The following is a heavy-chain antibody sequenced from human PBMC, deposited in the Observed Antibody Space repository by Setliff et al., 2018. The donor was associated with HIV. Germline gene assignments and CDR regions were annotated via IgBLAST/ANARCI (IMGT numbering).Heavy chain of an antibody. CDR2: IYYTGIT. J-gene: IGHJ5*02. Sequence: PSETLSLTCTVSGASINTYYWSWIRQPPGKGLEYIGYIYYTGITNHNPSLKSRVTMSIDTSKNQFPLKLTSVTAADTAVYYCARQYDFWSGYNGFDPWGQGTLVTVS. V-gene: IGHV4-59*01. CDR3: ARQYDFWSGYNGFDP. D-gene: IGHD3-3*01. CDR1: GASINTYY.